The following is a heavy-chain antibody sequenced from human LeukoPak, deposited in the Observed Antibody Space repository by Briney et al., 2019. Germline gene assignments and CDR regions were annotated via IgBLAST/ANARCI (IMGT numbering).Heavy chain of an antibody. Sequence: LXLXXXXSGFXXXSYGMSWVRQTPGKGLEWVSAISGSGGSTYYADSVKGRFTISRDNSKDTLYLQMSSVRVDDTAVYYCARDRGRYYDSRGFYWGYYFDSWGQGILVTVST. CDR2: ISGSGGST. D-gene: IGHD3-22*01. J-gene: IGHJ4*02. V-gene: IGHV3-23*01. CDR1: GFXXXSYG. CDR3: ARDRGRYYDSRGFYWGYYFDS.